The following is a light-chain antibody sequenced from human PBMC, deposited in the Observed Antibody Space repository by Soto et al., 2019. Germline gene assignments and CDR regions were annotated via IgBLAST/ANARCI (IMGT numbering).Light chain of an antibody. Sequence: DIQMTQSPSTLSASVGDRVNITCRASQSISNWLAWYQQKPGKAPKLLIYKASSLESGVPSRFSGSGSGTEFTLTISSLQPDDFATYYCQQYNSYPWTFGQGTKGEIK. V-gene: IGKV1-5*03. CDR1: QSISNW. CDR3: QQYNSYPWT. CDR2: KAS. J-gene: IGKJ1*01.